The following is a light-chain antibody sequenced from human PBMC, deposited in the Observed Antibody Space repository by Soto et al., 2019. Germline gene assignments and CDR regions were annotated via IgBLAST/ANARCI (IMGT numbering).Light chain of an antibody. J-gene: IGKJ5*01. Sequence: EVALTQSPGTLSLSPGDRATLSCRASQSLDRGSLAWYQQKAGQPPRLLIHGASSRAAGIPGRFSGSGSGTDFTLTISRLETEDFAVYFCQQYGRSPITFGQGTLLEVK. CDR1: QSLDRGS. CDR2: GAS. CDR3: QQYGRSPIT. V-gene: IGKV3-20*01.